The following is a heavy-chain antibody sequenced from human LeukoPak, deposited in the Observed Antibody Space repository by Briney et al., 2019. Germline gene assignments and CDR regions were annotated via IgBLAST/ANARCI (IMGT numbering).Heavy chain of an antibody. J-gene: IGHJ4*02. CDR1: GFTLSSYA. Sequence: GGSLRLSCAASGFTLSSYAMSWVRQAPGKGLEWVSAISDSGNTYHADSVKGRFTISRDNAKNTLYLQMNSLRAEDTAVYYCARDRYDSSGYHTLDDYWGQGTLVTVSS. V-gene: IGHV3-23*01. CDR2: ISDSGNT. CDR3: ARDRYDSSGYHTLDDY. D-gene: IGHD3-22*01.